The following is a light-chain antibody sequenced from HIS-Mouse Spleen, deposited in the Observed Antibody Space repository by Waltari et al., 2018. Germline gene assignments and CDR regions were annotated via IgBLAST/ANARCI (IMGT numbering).Light chain of an antibody. Sequence: SYELTQPPSVSVSPGQPARITCSGDALPKKYASWYQQKSGHAPVLVIYEDSKRPPGIPERFSGSSSGTMATLTISGAQVEDEADYYCYSTDSSGNHRVFGGGTKLTVL. CDR2: EDS. V-gene: IGLV3-10*01. J-gene: IGLJ2*01. CDR1: ALPKKY. CDR3: YSTDSSGNHRV.